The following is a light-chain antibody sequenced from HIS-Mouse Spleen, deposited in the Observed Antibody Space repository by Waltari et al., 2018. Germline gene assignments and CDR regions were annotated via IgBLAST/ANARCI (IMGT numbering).Light chain of an antibody. CDR3: CSYAGSSTLV. J-gene: IGLJ2*01. Sequence: QSALTQPASVSGSPGQSITISCTGTSSDVGSYNLVSWYQQPPGKAPKLRIDEGSKRPSGFSNRFSGSTSGNTASLTLSGLQAEDEADYYCCSYAGSSTLVFGGGTKLTVL. V-gene: IGLV2-23*01. CDR1: SSDVGSYNL. CDR2: EGS.